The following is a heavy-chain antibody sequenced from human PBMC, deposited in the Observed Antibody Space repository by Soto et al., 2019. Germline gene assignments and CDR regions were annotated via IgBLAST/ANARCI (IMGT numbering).Heavy chain of an antibody. Sequence: QVQLVQSGAEVKTPGSSVKVSCKASGGTLSDYAISWVRQAPGQVLEWMGGIMPTVDSANYAQNFQGRLTISADESKSTANLELSSLRSDDTAVYYCAVAAVREIMAQESSGMAVWGQGTTVIVSS. J-gene: IGHJ6*02. D-gene: IGHD3-10*01. CDR3: AVAAVREIMAQESSGMAV. CDR1: GGTLSDYA. V-gene: IGHV1-69*01. CDR2: IMPTVDSA.